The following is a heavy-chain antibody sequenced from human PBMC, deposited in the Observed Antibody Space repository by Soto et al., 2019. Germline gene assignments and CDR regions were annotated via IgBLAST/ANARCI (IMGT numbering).Heavy chain of an antibody. CDR1: GYTFTSYG. CDR2: ISAYNGNT. V-gene: IGHV1-18*01. CDR3: ARSLPGGMTTVTSAGGDAFDI. Sequence: ASVKVSCKASGYTFTSYGISWVRQAPGQGLEWMGWISAYNGNTNYAQKLQGRVTMTTDTSTSTAYMELRSLRSDDTAVYYCARSLPGGMTTVTSAGGDAFDIWGQGTMVTVSS. D-gene: IGHD4-17*01. J-gene: IGHJ3*02.